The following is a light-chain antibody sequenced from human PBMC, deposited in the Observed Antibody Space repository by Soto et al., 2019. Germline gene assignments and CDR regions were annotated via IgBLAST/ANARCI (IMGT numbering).Light chain of an antibody. CDR3: QQYNNWPLT. V-gene: IGKV3-15*01. CDR1: QSVTSS. CDR2: GAS. J-gene: IGKJ4*01. Sequence: EIVLTQSPGTLSLSPGERATLSCRASQSVTSSLAWYQQKPGQAPRLLIYGASTRATDIPARFSGSGSGTEFTLTISSLQSEDFALYYCQQYNNWPLTFGGGTKV.